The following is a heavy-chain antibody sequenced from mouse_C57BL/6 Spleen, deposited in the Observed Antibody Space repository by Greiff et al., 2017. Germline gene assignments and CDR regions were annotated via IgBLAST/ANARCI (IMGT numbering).Heavy chain of an antibody. CDR3: ARDSNYRYFDV. V-gene: IGHV1-80*01. D-gene: IGHD2-5*01. Sequence: LQESGASVKISCKASGYAFSSYWMNWVKQRPGKGLEWIGQIYPGDGDTNYNGKCKGKATLTADKSSSTAYMQLSSLTSEDSAVYFCARDSNYRYFDVWGTETTGTVSS. CDR2: IYPGDGDT. CDR1: GYAFSSYW. J-gene: IGHJ1*03.